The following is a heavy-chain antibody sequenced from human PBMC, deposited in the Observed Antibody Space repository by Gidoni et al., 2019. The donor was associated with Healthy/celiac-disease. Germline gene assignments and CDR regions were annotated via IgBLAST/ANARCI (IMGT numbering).Heavy chain of an antibody. CDR1: GGSISSYY. CDR3: ARDQTPYDFWSGDQCYYYYGMDV. Sequence: QVQLQEAGLGLEKPSETMALTCTVSGGSISSYYWSCIRQPAGKGLEWIGRLYTSGTTTYNTSLKRRFTMSVDTSKNQFSLKLSSVTAADTAVYYCARDQTPYDFWSGDQCYYYYGMDVWGQGTTVTVSS. V-gene: IGHV4-4*07. J-gene: IGHJ6*02. D-gene: IGHD3-3*01. CDR2: LYTSGTT.